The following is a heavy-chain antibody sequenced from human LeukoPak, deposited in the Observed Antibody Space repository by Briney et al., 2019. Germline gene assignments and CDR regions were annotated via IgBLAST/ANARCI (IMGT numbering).Heavy chain of an antibody. D-gene: IGHD2-2*01. CDR3: AKDDCSSTSCYYFGEYYFDY. J-gene: IGHJ4*02. Sequence: GASLRLSCAASGFTFSSYAMSWVRQAPGKGLECVSAISGSCGSTYYADSVKGRFTISRDNSKNTLYLQMNSLRAEDTAVYYCAKDDCSSTSCYYFGEYYFDYWGQGTLVTVSS. CDR1: GFTFSSYA. CDR2: ISGSCGST. V-gene: IGHV3-23*01.